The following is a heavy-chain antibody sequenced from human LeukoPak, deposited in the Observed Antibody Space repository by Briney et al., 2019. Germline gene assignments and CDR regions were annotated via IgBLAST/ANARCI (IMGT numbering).Heavy chain of an antibody. CDR3: VRVHSSSWYGEVAWFDP. Sequence: ASVKVSCKASGYIFTSYDFNWARQATGQGLEWMGWMSPNSGNTGYAQKFQGRVTITRNTSISTAYMELSSLRSEDTAVYYCVRVHSSSWYGEVAWFDPWGQGTLVTASS. D-gene: IGHD6-13*01. J-gene: IGHJ5*02. CDR1: GYIFTSYD. V-gene: IGHV1-8*03. CDR2: MSPNSGNT.